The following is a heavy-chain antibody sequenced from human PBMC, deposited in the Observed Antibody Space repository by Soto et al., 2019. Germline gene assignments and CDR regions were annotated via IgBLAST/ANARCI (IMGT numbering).Heavy chain of an antibody. Sequence: GGSLRLSCAASGFTFSSYAMSWVRQAPGKGLEWVSAISGSGGSTYYADSVKGRFTISRDNSKNTLYLQMNSLRAEDTAVYYCAKVFNSASYYYYGMDVWGQGTTVTVSS. V-gene: IGHV3-23*01. CDR1: GFTFSSYA. CDR2: ISGSGGST. D-gene: IGHD2-21*01. J-gene: IGHJ6*02. CDR3: AKVFNSASYYYYGMDV.